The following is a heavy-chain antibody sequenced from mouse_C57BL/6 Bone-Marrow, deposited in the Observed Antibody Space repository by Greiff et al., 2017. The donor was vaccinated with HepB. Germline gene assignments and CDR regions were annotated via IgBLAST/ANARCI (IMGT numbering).Heavy chain of an antibody. CDR3: ASRFTTIGACDY. J-gene: IGHJ2*01. V-gene: IGHV1-64*01. CDR1: GYTFTSYW. CDR2: IHPNSGST. Sequence: QVQLQQPGAELVKPGASVKLSCKASGYTFTSYWMHWVKQRPGQGLEWIGMIHPNSGSTNYNEKFKSKATLTVDKSSSTAYMQLSSLTSEDSAVYYCASRFTTIGACDYWGKGTTLTVSS. D-gene: IGHD1-1*01.